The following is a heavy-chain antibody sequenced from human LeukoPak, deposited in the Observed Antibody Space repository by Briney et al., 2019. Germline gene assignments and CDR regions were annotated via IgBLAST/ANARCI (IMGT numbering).Heavy chain of an antibody. CDR3: ARDPLYSSGWYRGNY. CDR2: IYSGGST. CDR1: GFTFSSNY. J-gene: IGHJ4*02. D-gene: IGHD6-19*01. V-gene: IGHV3-53*01. Sequence: PGGSLRLSGAASGFTFSSNYMGGVGQAPGKGLEGVSVIYSGGSTYYADSVKGRFTISRDNSKNTLYLQMNSLRAEDTAVYYCARDPLYSSGWYRGNYWGQGTLVTVSS.